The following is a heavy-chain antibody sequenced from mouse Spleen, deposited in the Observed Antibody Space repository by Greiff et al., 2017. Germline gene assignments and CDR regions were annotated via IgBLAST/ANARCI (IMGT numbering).Heavy chain of an antibody. D-gene: IGHD2-4*01. CDR1: GFTFSSYA. CDR2: ISSGGSYT. Sequence: EVQGVESGGGLVKPGGSLKLSCAASGFTFSSYAMSWVRQTPEKRLEWVATISSGGSYTYYPDSVKGRFTISRDNAKNTLYLQMSSLRSEDTAMYYCARPSMITDYFDYWGQGTTLTVSS. V-gene: IGHV5-9-3*01. CDR3: ARPSMITDYFDY. J-gene: IGHJ2*01.